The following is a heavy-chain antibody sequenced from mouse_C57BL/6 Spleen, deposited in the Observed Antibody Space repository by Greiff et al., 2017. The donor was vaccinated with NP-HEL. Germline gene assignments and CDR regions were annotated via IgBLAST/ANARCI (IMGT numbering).Heavy chain of an antibody. J-gene: IGHJ3*01. D-gene: IGHD2-4*01. CDR1: GYTFTSYW. CDR3: ARSIYYDYEGAY. Sequence: QVQLQQSGAELVKPGASVKMSCKASGYTFTSYWITWVKQRPGQGLEWIGDIYPGSGSTNYNEKFKSKATLTVDTSSSTAYMQLSSLTSEDSAVYYCARSIYYDYEGAYWGQGTLVTVSA. V-gene: IGHV1-55*01. CDR2: IYPGSGST.